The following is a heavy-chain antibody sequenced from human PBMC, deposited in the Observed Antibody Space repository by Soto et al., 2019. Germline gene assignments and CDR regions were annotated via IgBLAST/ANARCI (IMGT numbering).Heavy chain of an antibody. D-gene: IGHD1-26*01. CDR3: WALPGGGGY. Sequence: EVQLVESGGGLIQPGGSLRLSCAVSGFTVSNNYMSWVRQAPGKGLEGVSVIYSGGYTAYGDSVKGRFTISRDNSKNTLYPKMERLPAHAAAGSYRWALPGGGGYWGQGTLVTVSS. CDR1: GFTVSNNY. CDR2: IYSGGYT. J-gene: IGHJ4*02. V-gene: IGHV3-53*01.